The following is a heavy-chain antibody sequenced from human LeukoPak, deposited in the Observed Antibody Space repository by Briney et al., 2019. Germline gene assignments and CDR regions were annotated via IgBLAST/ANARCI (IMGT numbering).Heavy chain of an antibody. D-gene: IGHD6-19*01. CDR3: ARDVGSGWFNY. V-gene: IGHV4-59*12. CDR1: GGSISSYY. CDR2: IYYSGST. J-gene: IGHJ4*02. Sequence: TSETLSLTCTVSGGSISSYYWSWIRQPPGKGLEWIGFIYYSGSTYYNPSLKSRVTISVDTSKNQFSLKLSSVTAADTAVYYCARDVGSGWFNYWGQGTLVTVSS.